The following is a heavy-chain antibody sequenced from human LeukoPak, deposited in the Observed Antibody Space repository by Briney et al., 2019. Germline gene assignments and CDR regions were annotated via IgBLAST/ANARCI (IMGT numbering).Heavy chain of an antibody. Sequence: PGGSLRLSCAASGFPFSSYAMSWVRQAPGKGLEWVSAISGSGGSTNYADSVKGRFTISRDNSKNTVYLQMNSLRSEDTAVYYCARDRRGWTTENFDYWGQGTLVTVSS. J-gene: IGHJ4*02. CDR3: ARDRRGWTTENFDY. D-gene: IGHD3/OR15-3a*01. CDR1: GFPFSSYA. CDR2: ISGSGGST. V-gene: IGHV3-23*01.